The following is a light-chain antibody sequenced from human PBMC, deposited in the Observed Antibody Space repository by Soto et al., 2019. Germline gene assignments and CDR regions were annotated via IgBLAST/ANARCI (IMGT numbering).Light chain of an antibody. Sequence: QSVLAQPPSVSGAPGQRVTISCTGSSSNIGAGYDVHWYQQLPGTAPKLLIYGNSNRPSGVPDRFSGSKSGTSASLAITGLQAEDEADYYCQSYDSSQGVFGTGTKSPS. J-gene: IGLJ1*01. CDR1: SSNIGAGYD. V-gene: IGLV1-40*01. CDR3: QSYDSSQGV. CDR2: GNS.